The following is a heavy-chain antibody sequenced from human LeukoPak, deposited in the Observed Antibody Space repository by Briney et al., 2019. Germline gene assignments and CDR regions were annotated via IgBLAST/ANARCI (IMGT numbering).Heavy chain of an antibody. CDR3: ARGGDFWSGYYRLDY. J-gene: IGHJ4*02. Sequence: SETLSLTCAVYGGSFSGYYWSWIRQPPGKGLEWIGEINHSGSTNYNPSLKSRVTISVGTSKNQYSLKLSSVTAADTAVYYCARGGDFWSGYYRLDYWGQGTLVTVSS. D-gene: IGHD3-3*01. CDR1: GGSFSGYY. CDR2: INHSGST. V-gene: IGHV4-34*01.